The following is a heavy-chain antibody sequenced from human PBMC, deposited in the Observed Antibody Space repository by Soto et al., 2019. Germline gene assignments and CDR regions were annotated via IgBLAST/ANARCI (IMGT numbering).Heavy chain of an antibody. CDR1: GYTFTSYG. J-gene: IGHJ3*02. V-gene: IGHV1-18*01. Sequence: ASVKVSCKASGYTFTSYGISWVRQAPGQGLEWMGWISAYNGNTNYAQKLQGRVTMTTDTSTSTAYMELRSLRSDDTAVYYCARDLSPGTVPTYDAFDIWGQGTMVTVSS. D-gene: IGHD4-17*01. CDR3: ARDLSPGTVPTYDAFDI. CDR2: ISAYNGNT.